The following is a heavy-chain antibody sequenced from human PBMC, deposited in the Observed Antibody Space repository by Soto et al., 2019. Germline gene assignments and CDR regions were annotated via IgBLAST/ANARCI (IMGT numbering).Heavy chain of an antibody. D-gene: IGHD3-3*01. Sequence: PGESLKISCKGSGYSFTSYLIGWVRQMPGKCLKWMVIIYPGDSDTRYSPSFQGQVTISADKSFSTAYLQWSSLKASDIAMYYCTRFHWSGCHYYGMDVWGLGTTVIVSS. CDR2: IYPGDSDT. CDR3: TRFHWSGCHYYGMDV. J-gene: IGHJ6*02. CDR1: GYSFTSYL. V-gene: IGHV5-51*01.